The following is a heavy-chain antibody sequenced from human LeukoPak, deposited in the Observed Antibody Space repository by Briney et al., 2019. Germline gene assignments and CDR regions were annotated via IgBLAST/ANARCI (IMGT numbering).Heavy chain of an antibody. CDR2: IWYDGSNK. J-gene: IGHJ4*02. D-gene: IGHD6-19*01. CDR1: GFTFSSYG. V-gene: IGHV3-33*01. CDR3: ARGGRGETAVAGIPFDY. Sequence: AGGSLRLSCAASGFTFSSYGMHWVRQAPGKGLEWVAVIWYDGSNKYYADSVKGRFTISRDNSKNTLYLQMNSLRAEDTAVYYCARGGRGETAVAGIPFDYWGQGTLVTVSS.